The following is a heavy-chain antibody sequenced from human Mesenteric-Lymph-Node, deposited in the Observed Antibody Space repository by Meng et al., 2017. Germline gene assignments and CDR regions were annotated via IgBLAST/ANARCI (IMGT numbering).Heavy chain of an antibody. J-gene: IGHJ3*02. CDR2: IIPLYDTA. CDR1: GYTFTTNG. V-gene: IGHV1-69*13. Sequence: SVKVSCKTSGYTFTTNGITWVRQAPGQGLEWMGGIIPLYDTALYAQKFQGRVTITSDELTSTAYMELSSLTSEDTAVYYCARDMGQWLFAFDIWGQGTMVTVSS. CDR3: ARDMGQWLFAFDI. D-gene: IGHD6-19*01.